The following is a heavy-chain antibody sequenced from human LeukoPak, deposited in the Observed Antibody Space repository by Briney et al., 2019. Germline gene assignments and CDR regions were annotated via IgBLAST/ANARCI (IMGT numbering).Heavy chain of an antibody. Sequence: GSLRLSCAASEFTLSSYWMAWVRQAPGKGLAWVANIKQDRSEKYYVDSVKGRFTISRDNAKNSLYLHMNSLRAEDTAIFYCARVNPLMAPGAFDIWGQGIMVVVSS. D-gene: IGHD2-8*01. CDR3: ARVNPLMAPGAFDI. V-gene: IGHV3-7*01. J-gene: IGHJ3*02. CDR2: IKQDRSEK. CDR1: EFTLSSYW.